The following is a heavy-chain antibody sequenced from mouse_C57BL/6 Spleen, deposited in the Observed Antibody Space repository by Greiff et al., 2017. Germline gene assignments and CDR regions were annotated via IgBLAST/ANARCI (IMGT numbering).Heavy chain of an antibody. CDR1: GFTFSDYG. CDR3: ARRDYYGYFDV. V-gene: IGHV5-17*01. CDR2: ISSGSSTI. Sequence: EVQLQESGGGLVKPGGSLKLSCAASGFTFSDYGMHWVRQAPEKGLEWVAYISSGSSTIYYADTVKGRFTISRDNAKNTLFLQMTSLRSEDTAMYYCARRDYYGYFDVWGTGTTVTVSS. D-gene: IGHD2-4*01. J-gene: IGHJ1*03.